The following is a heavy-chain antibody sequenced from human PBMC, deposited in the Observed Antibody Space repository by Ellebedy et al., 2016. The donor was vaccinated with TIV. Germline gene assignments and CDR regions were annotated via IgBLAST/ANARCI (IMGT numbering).Heavy chain of an antibody. Sequence: AASVKISCKASGYTFTSYDINWVRQATGQGLEWMGWMNPNSGNTGYAQKFQGRVTMTRNTSISTAYMELSSLRSEDTAVYYCARPYYYDSSGYYNWFDPWGQGTLVTVSS. J-gene: IGHJ5*02. CDR3: ARPYYYDSSGYYNWFDP. CDR2: MNPNSGNT. CDR1: GYTFTSYD. D-gene: IGHD3-22*01. V-gene: IGHV1-8*01.